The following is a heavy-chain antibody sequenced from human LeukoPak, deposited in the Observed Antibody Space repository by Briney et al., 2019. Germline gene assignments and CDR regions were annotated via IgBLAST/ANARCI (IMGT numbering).Heavy chain of an antibody. J-gene: IGHJ4*02. V-gene: IGHV3-33*08. CDR3: ARDRNHYDILTGLFDY. D-gene: IGHD3-9*01. CDR2: IWYDGSNK. Sequence: GGSLRLSCAVSGFTFSSYGMHWVRQAPGKGLEWVAVIWYDGSNKYYADSVKGRFTISRDNSKNTLYLQMNSLRAEDTAVYYCARDRNHYDILTGLFDYWGQGTLVTVFS. CDR1: GFTFSSYG.